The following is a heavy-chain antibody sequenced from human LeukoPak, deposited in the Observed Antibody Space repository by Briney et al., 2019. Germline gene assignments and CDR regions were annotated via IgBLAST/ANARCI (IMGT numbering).Heavy chain of an antibody. Sequence: GGSLRLSCAASGFTFSSYSMNWVRQAPGKGLEWVSSISSSSSYIYYADSVKGRFTIPRDNAKNSLYLQMNSLRAEDTAVYYCARDFTSGMDVWGQGTTVTVSS. J-gene: IGHJ6*02. CDR2: ISSSSSYI. CDR1: GFTFSSYS. V-gene: IGHV3-21*01. CDR3: ARDFTSGMDV.